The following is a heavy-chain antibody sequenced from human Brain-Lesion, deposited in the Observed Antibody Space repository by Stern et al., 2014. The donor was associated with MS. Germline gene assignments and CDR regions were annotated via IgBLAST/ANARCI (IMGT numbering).Heavy chain of an antibody. Sequence: QLVESGAEVQKPGASVKVSCKTSGYIFTGYYIHWVRQAPVQGLEWMAWINPNTGGTKYAQKFQGRVTMSRDTSISTAYVELSSLTSDDTAVYYCARDQRGITIFGVVTDYYYLGMDVWGQGTTVTVSS. CDR1: GYIFTGYY. CDR2: INPNTGGT. D-gene: IGHD3-3*01. CDR3: ARDQRGITIFGVVTDYYYLGMDV. J-gene: IGHJ6*02. V-gene: IGHV1-2*02.